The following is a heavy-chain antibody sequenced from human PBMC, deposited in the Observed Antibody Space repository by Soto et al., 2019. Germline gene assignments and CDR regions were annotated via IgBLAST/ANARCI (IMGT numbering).Heavy chain of an antibody. CDR3: ARVGSGLLQYAGYFDY. D-gene: IGHD2-15*01. CDR2: IDPSGGST. Sequence: ASVKVSCKASGYTFTSYYMHWVRQAPGQGLEWMGIIDPSGGSTSYAQKFQGRVTMTRDTSTSTVYMELSSLRSEDTAVYYCARVGSGLLQYAGYFDYWGQGTLVTVS. CDR1: GYTFTSYY. J-gene: IGHJ4*02. V-gene: IGHV1-46*01.